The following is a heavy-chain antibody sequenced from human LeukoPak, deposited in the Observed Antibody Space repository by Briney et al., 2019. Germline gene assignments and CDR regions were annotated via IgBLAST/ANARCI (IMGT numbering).Heavy chain of an antibody. CDR2: IYHTGST. CDR1: GYSISSSFY. V-gene: IGHV4-38-2*02. Sequence: SETLSLTCAVSGYSISSSFYWGWIRQPPGKGLEWIGSIYHTGSTYYSPSLKSRVTISIDTSKNQFSLKLSSVTAADTAVYYCARDGPTYYYDTSGYYFAYWGQGTLVTVSS. D-gene: IGHD3-22*01. J-gene: IGHJ4*02. CDR3: ARDGPTYYYDTSGYYFAY.